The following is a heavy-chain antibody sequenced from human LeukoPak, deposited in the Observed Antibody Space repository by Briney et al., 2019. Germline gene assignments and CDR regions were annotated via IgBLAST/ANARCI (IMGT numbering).Heavy chain of an antibody. J-gene: IGHJ4*02. V-gene: IGHV3-66*03. Sequence: GGSLRLSCAASGFTVSTNYMSWVRQAPGKGLEWVSVIYSSGSTYYADSVKGRFTIFRDNSKNTLYLQMSSLRAEDTAVYYCARDGGLAPYSSSTPFDYWGQGTLVTVSS. D-gene: IGHD6-6*01. CDR3: ARDGGLAPYSSSTPFDY. CDR2: IYSSGST. CDR1: GFTVSTNY.